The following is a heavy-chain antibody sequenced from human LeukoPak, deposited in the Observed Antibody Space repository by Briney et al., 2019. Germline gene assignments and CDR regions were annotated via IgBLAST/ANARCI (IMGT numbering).Heavy chain of an antibody. D-gene: IGHD3-10*01. CDR3: ARWFGEPRAFDF. J-gene: IGHJ3*01. Sequence: GGSLRLSCAASGFTFSSYAMTWVRQAPGKGLEWVANINQDGSEKYYVDSVKGRFTISRDNAKNSLYLQMNSLRAEDTAVYYCARWFGEPRAFDFWDRGTMVTVSS. V-gene: IGHV3-7*01. CDR1: GFTFSSYA. CDR2: INQDGSEK.